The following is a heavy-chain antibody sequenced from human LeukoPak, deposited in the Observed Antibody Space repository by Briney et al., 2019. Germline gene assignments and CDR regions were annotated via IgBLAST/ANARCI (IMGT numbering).Heavy chain of an antibody. CDR3: AKHLGAYSSGWYRGWFAP. CDR1: GGSFSGYY. J-gene: IGHJ5*02. D-gene: IGHD6-19*01. Sequence: KASETLSLTCAVYGGSFSGYYWSWIRQPPGKGLEWIGEINHSGSTNYNPSLKSRVTISVDTSKNQFSLKLTSVTAAATAGYYWAKHLGAYSSGWYRGWFAPGAQGPLAPVSS. V-gene: IGHV4-34*01. CDR2: INHSGST.